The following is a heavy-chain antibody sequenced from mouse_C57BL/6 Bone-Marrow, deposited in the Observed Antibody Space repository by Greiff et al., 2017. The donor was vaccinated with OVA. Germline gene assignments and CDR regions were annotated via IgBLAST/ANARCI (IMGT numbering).Heavy chain of an antibody. CDR2: IDPSDSYT. J-gene: IGHJ1*03. Sequence: QVQLQQPGAELVKPGASVKLSCKASGYTFTSYWMHWVKQRPGQGLEWIGEIDPSDSYTNYNQKFKGKSTLTVDKSSSTAYMQLSSLTSEDSAVYYCARSPFITTVVARYFDVWGTGTTVTVSS. CDR1: GYTFTSYW. V-gene: IGHV1-69*01. D-gene: IGHD1-1*01. CDR3: ARSPFITTVVARYFDV.